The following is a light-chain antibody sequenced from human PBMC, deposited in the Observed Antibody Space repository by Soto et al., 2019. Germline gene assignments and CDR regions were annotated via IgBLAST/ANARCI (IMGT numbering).Light chain of an antibody. J-gene: IGLJ2*01. Sequence: QSVLTQPASVSGYPGQSITISCTGTSSDVGSYNLVSWYQQHPGKAPKLMIYEGSKRPSGVSNRFSGSKSGNTASLTISGLQAEDEADYYCCSYAGSSRGVVFGGGTKLTVL. CDR1: SSDVGSYNL. V-gene: IGLV2-23*01. CDR2: EGS. CDR3: CSYAGSSRGVV.